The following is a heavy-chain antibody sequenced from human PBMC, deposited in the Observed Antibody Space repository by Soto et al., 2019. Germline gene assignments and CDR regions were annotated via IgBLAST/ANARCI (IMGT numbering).Heavy chain of an antibody. D-gene: IGHD3-10*01. CDR3: ARQPPFYGSGSPSFDY. V-gene: IGHV4-39*01. CDR2: IYYSGST. J-gene: IGHJ4*02. CDR1: GGSISSSSYY. Sequence: SETLSLTCTVSGGSISSSSYYWGWIRQPPGKGLEWIGSIYYSGSTYYNPSLKSRVTISVDTSKNQFSLKLSSVTAADTAVYYCARQPPFYGSGSPSFDYWGQGTLVTVSS.